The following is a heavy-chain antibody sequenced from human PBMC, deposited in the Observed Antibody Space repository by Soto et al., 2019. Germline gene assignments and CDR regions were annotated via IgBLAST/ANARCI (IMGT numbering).Heavy chain of an antibody. CDR3: AKDYGDYVSYYYMDV. J-gene: IGHJ6*03. D-gene: IGHD4-17*01. V-gene: IGHV3-30*18. Sequence: QPGGSLRLSCAASGFTFSSYGMHWVRQAPGKGLEWVAVISYDGSNKYYADSVKGRFTISRDNSKNTLYLQMNSLRAEDTAVYYCAKDYGDYVSYYYMDVWGKGTTVTVSS. CDR2: ISYDGSNK. CDR1: GFTFSSYG.